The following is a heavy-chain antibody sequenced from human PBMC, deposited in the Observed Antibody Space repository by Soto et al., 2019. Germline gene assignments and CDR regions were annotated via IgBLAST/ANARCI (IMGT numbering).Heavy chain of an antibody. J-gene: IGHJ5*02. CDR3: ARHDFGVVNNWLDP. V-gene: IGHV4-39*01. CDR1: GGSISSSSYY. Sequence: SETLSLTCAVSGGSISSSSYYWGWIRQPPGKGLEWIGSIYYSGSTYYNPSLKSRVTISVDTSKNQFSLKLSSVTAADTAVYYCARHDFGVVNNWLDPWGQGTLVTVSS. D-gene: IGHD3-3*01. CDR2: IYYSGST.